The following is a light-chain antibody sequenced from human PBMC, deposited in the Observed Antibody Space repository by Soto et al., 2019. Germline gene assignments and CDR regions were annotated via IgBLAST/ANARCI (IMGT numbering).Light chain of an antibody. V-gene: IGLV1-51*01. CDR2: DNN. J-gene: IGLJ2*01. CDR3: GTWDSSLSAGV. CDR1: SSNVGSHY. Sequence: QSVLTQPPSVSAAPGQKVTISCSGSSSNVGSHYVSWYQQLPETAPKLLIYDNNKRPSGIPDRFSGSKSGTSATLGITGLQTGDEADYYCGTWDSSLSAGVFGGGTQLTVL.